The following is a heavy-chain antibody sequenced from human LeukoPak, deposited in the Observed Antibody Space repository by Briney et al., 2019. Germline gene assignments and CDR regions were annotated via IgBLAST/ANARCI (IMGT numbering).Heavy chain of an antibody. CDR1: GGSISSSSYY. CDR2: IYYSGST. V-gene: IGHV4-39*02. CDR3: ARDPNYGGADY. J-gene: IGHJ4*02. D-gene: IGHD4-23*01. Sequence: SETLSLTCTVSGGSISSSSYYWGWIRQPPGKGLEWIGSIYYSGSTYYNPSLKSRVTISVDTSKNQFSLKLSSVTAADTAVYYCARDPNYGGADYWGQGTLVTVSS.